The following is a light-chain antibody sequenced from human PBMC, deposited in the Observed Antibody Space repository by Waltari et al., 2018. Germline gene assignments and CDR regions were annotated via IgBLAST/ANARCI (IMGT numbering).Light chain of an antibody. CDR2: AAS. CDR3: QHYEGWPPWT. V-gene: IGKV3-15*01. Sequence: EIVLTQSPATLSVSPGARATLSCRASQSVSTKAAWYQQRPGQAPRLLIYAASSRATGVPARFGGSGSETDFTLTISGLQSEDFAVYYCQHYEGWPPWTFGQGTKV. CDR1: QSVSTK. J-gene: IGKJ1*01.